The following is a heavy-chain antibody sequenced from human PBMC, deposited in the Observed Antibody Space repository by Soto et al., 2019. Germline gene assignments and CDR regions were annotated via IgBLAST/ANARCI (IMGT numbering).Heavy chain of an antibody. V-gene: IGHV3-23*01. CDR2: SSATGAGT. D-gene: IGHD1-7*01. Sequence: PWGSLRLSCAASGFTFISYGMTWCGHSPGKGLEWVSFSSATGAGTYYADSVKGRFTISRDNSKNTLYLQMTSLRADDTAVYYCAKDRRAGGNYGFYSDFWGQGALVTVSS. CDR3: AKDRRAGGNYGFYSDF. CDR1: GFTFISYG. J-gene: IGHJ4*02.